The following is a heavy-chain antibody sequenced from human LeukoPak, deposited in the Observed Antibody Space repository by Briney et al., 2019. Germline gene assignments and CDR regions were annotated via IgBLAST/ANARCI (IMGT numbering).Heavy chain of an antibody. Sequence: GGSLRLSCAASGFTFSSYGMHWVRQAPGKGLEWVAVISYDGGNKYYADSVKGRFTISRDNSKNTLYLQMNSLRAEDTAVYYCAKGHSYNLDYWGQGTLVTVSS. CDR2: ISYDGGNK. CDR3: AKGHSYNLDY. CDR1: GFTFSSYG. V-gene: IGHV3-30*18. D-gene: IGHD1-1*01. J-gene: IGHJ4*02.